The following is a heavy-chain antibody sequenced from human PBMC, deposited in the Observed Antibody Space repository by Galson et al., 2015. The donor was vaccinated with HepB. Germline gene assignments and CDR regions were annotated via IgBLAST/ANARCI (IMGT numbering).Heavy chain of an antibody. CDR3: ARAHSAKSVGVSDWFDP. J-gene: IGHJ5*02. D-gene: IGHD2-15*01. CDR1: GGTFSSYT. Sequence: SVKVSCKASGGTFSSYTISWVRQAPGQGLEWMGRIIPILGIANYAQKFQGRVTITADKSTSTAYMELSSLRSEDTAVYYCARAHSAKSVGVSDWFDPWGQGTLVTVSS. V-gene: IGHV1-69*02. CDR2: IIPILGIA.